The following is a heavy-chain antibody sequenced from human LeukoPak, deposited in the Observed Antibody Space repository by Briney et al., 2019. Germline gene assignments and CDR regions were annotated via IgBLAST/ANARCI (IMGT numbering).Heavy chain of an antibody. J-gene: IGHJ4*02. CDR1: GYSISSGYY. CDR3: ARDPRDGYNKYYFDY. V-gene: IGHV4-38-2*02. D-gene: IGHD5-24*01. Sequence: SETLSLTCTVSGYSISSGYYWGWIRQPPGKGLEWIGSIYHSGSTYYNPSLKSRVTISVDTSKNQFSLKLSSVTAADTAVYYCARDPRDGYNKYYFDYWGQGTLVTVSS. CDR2: IYHSGST.